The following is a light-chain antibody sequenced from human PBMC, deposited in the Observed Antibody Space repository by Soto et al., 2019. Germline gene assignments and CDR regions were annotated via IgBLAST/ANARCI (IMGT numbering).Light chain of an antibody. Sequence: EIVLTQSPGTLSLSPGGRATLSCRASQSVSSYLAWYQQKPGQAPRLLIYDTSNRATGVPARFSGSGSGTDFTLTISSLEPEDCAIYYCQQRQYWPPITFGQGTRLEIK. CDR1: QSVSSY. V-gene: IGKV3-11*01. CDR3: QQRQYWPPIT. CDR2: DTS. J-gene: IGKJ5*01.